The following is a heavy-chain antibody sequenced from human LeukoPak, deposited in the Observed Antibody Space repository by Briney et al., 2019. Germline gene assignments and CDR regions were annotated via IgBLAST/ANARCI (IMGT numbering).Heavy chain of an antibody. Sequence: SETLSLXCTVSGGSISSYYWSWSRQPAGKGLEWIGRIYTSGSTNYNPSLKSRVTMSVDTSKNQFSLKLSSVTAADTAVYYCEGRYCSSTSCPFDYWGQGTLVTVSS. V-gene: IGHV4-4*07. CDR3: EGRYCSSTSCPFDY. CDR1: GGSISSYY. CDR2: IYTSGST. D-gene: IGHD2-2*01. J-gene: IGHJ4*02.